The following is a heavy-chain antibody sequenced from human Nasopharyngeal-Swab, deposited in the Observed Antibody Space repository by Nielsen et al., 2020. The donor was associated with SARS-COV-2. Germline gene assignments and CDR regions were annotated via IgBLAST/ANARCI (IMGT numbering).Heavy chain of an antibody. CDR2: INAGNGNT. CDR1: GYTFTSYA. CDR3: ARDRNVLRYFDWLGWFDP. D-gene: IGHD3-9*01. J-gene: IGHJ5*02. Sequence: ASVKVSCKDSGYTFTSYAMHWVRQAPGQRLEWMGWINAGNGNTKYSQKFQGRVTITRDTSASTAYMELSSLRSEDTAVYYCARDRNVLRYFDWLGWFDPWGQGTLVTVSS. V-gene: IGHV1-3*01.